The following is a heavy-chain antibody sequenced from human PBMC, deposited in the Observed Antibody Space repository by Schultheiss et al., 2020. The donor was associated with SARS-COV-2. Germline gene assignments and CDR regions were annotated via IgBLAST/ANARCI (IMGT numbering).Heavy chain of an antibody. V-gene: IGHV3-53*01. CDR2: IYSGGST. CDR3: ARICTIFGVVTPDY. Sequence: GGSLRLSCAASGFTFSSYAMSWVRQAPGKGLEWVSVIYSGGSTYYADSVKGRFTISRDNSKNTLYLQMNSLRAEDTAVYYCARICTIFGVVTPDYWGQGTLVTVSS. D-gene: IGHD3-3*01. J-gene: IGHJ4*02. CDR1: GFTFSSYA.